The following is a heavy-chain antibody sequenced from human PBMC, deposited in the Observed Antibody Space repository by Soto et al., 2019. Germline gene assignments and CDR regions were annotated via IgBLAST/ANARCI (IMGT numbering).Heavy chain of an antibody. D-gene: IGHD5-12*01. V-gene: IGHV4-30-4*01. J-gene: IGHJ5*02. CDR3: ARVRVDIVATITSWFDP. CDR1: GGSISSGDYY. Sequence: QVQLQESGPGLVKPSQTLSLTCTVSGGSISSGDYYWSWIRQPPGKGLEWIGYIYYSGSTYYNPSLNSRVTISVDTSKNQFSLKLSSVTAADTAVYYCARVRVDIVATITSWFDPWGQGTLVTVSS. CDR2: IYYSGST.